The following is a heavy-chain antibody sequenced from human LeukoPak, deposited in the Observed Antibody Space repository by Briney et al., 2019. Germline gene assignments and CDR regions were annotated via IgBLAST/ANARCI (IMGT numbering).Heavy chain of an antibody. CDR3: AKDLYESSGYVGYYYGMDV. Sequence: PGGSLRLSCAASGSYWMHWVRQAPGKGLVWVSHINSDGSWTSYADSVKGRFTISKDNAKNTVYLQMNNLRAEDTAVYYCAKDLYESSGYVGYYYGMDVWGQGTTVTVS. J-gene: IGHJ6*02. CDR2: INSDGSWT. D-gene: IGHD3-22*01. V-gene: IGHV3-74*01. CDR1: GSYW.